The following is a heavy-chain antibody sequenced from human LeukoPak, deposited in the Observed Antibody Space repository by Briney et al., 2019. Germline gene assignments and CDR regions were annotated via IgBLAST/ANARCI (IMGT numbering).Heavy chain of an antibody. Sequence: TGGSLRLSCAASGFTFSGSAMHWVRQASGKGLEGVGRIRSKANSYATAYAASVKGRFTISRDDSKNTAYLQMNRLKTEDTAVYYCTRPAAGGYFDPWGQGTLVTVSS. CDR1: GFTFSGSA. D-gene: IGHD6-13*01. CDR2: IRSKANSYAT. J-gene: IGHJ5*02. CDR3: TRPAAGGYFDP. V-gene: IGHV3-73*01.